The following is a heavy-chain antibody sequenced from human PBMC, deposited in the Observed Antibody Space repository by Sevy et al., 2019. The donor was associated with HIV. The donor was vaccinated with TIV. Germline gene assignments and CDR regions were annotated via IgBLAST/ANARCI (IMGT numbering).Heavy chain of an antibody. J-gene: IGHJ5*02. D-gene: IGHD6-13*01. V-gene: IGHV3-30*03. CDR3: ARDAGYSVNWYPRFDP. Sequence: EGSLRLSCAASAFTFSTYAMHWVRQAPGKGLEWVAVISYDGSHKYYADSVKGRFTISRDVSKSSLYLQMNTLRAEDTAVYYCARDAGYSVNWYPRFDPWGQGTLVTVSS. CDR1: AFTFSTYA. CDR2: ISYDGSHK.